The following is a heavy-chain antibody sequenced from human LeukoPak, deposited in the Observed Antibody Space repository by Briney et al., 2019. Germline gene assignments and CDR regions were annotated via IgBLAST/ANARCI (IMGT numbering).Heavy chain of an antibody. CDR1: GGSISSYY. CDR3: ARDTYYSDMDV. J-gene: IGHJ6*02. Sequence: SETLSLTCTVSGGSISSYYWSWIRQPPGKGLEWIGHIYYSGSTNYNPSLKSRVTISVDTSKNQFSLKLSSVTAADTAVYYCARDTYYSDMDVWGQGTTVTVSS. V-gene: IGHV4-59*01. CDR2: IYYSGST.